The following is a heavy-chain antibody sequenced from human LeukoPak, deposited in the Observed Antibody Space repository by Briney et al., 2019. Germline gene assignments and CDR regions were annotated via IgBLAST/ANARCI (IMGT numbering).Heavy chain of an antibody. V-gene: IGHV4-4*07. D-gene: IGHD3-3*01. CDR1: GDSISSYY. Sequence: PSETLSLTCTVSGDSISSYYWSWIRQPAGKGLEWIGRIYTSGSTNYNPSLKSRVTMSVDTSKNQFSLKLSSVTAADTAVYYCAREEWLSLYYMDVWGKGTTVTVSS. CDR2: IYTSGST. CDR3: AREEWLSLYYMDV. J-gene: IGHJ6*03.